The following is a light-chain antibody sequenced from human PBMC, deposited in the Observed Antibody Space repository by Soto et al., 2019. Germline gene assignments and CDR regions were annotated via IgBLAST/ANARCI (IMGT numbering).Light chain of an antibody. CDR1: QDISNH. CDR3: QKYNSAPHT. V-gene: IGKV1-27*01. J-gene: IGKJ1*01. CDR2: AAF. Sequence: DIQMTQSPSSLSAYVGDRVTITCRASQDISNHLAWYQQKPGKVPKLLMYAAFTLQSGVPSRFSGGGSGTDFTLTIDSLQPEDVATYYCQKYNSAPHTFGQGTKVDI.